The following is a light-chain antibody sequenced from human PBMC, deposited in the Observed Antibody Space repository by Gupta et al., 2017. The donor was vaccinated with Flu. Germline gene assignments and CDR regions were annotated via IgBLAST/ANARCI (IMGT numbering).Light chain of an antibody. V-gene: IGLV2-14*03. Sequence: QSALTQPASVSGSPGQSMTISCTGTSSDVADYQYVSWYQQLPGKAPKLMIYDVNDRPSGVSNRFSASKSGNTASLTISGLQAEDEADYYCSSYTSSNTLQVIFGGGTRLTVL. J-gene: IGLJ2*01. CDR3: SSYTSSNTLQVI. CDR2: DVN. CDR1: SSDVADYQY.